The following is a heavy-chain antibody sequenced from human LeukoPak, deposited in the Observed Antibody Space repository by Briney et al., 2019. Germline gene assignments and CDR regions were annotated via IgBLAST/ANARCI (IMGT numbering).Heavy chain of an antibody. D-gene: IGHD2-2*01. V-gene: IGHV4-39*01. J-gene: IGHJ3*02. Sequence: PSETLSLTCTVSGGSISSSSYYWGWIRQPPGKGLKWIGSIYYSGSTYYNPSLKNRVTISVDTPKNQFSLKLSSVTAADTAVYHCARFTGYCSGTSCYPNAFDIWGQGTMVTVSS. CDR2: IYYSGST. CDR1: GGSISSSSYY. CDR3: ARFTGYCSGTSCYPNAFDI.